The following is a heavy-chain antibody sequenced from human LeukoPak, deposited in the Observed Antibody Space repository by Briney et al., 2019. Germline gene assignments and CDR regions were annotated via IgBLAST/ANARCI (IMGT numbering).Heavy chain of an antibody. Sequence: GGSLRLSCAASGFTFSSYGMHWVRQAPGKGLEWVAFIRYDGSNKYYADSVKGRFTISRDNSKNTLYLQMNSLRAEDTAVYYCANPDDSHYYDSSGYRERGIDYWGQGTLVTVSS. CDR3: ANPDDSHYYDSSGYRERGIDY. CDR1: GFTFSSYG. CDR2: IRYDGSNK. D-gene: IGHD3-22*01. V-gene: IGHV3-30*02. J-gene: IGHJ4*02.